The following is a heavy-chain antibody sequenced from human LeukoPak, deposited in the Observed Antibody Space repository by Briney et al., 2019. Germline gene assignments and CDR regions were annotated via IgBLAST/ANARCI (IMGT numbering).Heavy chain of an antibody. J-gene: IGHJ4*02. D-gene: IGHD5-24*01. V-gene: IGHV4-34*01. CDR1: GGPFSGYY. CDR2: INHSGST. CDR3: ARVRWLQPIFDY. Sequence: SETLSLTCAVYGGPFSGYYWSWIRQPPGKGLEWIGEINHSGSTNYNPSLKSRVTISVDTSKNQFSLKLSSVTAADTAVYYCARVRWLQPIFDYWGQGTLVTVSS.